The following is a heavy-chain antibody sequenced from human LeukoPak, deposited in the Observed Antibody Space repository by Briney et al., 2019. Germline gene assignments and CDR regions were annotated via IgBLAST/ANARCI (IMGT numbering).Heavy chain of an antibody. Sequence: SETLSLTCDVSGGSISSSNLWSWVRQPPGKGLEWIGEIYHSGSTSYNPSLKSRVTISVDKSKNQFSLKLSSVTAADTAVYFCARDDFVDTAMVRLYYWGQGTLVTVSS. V-gene: IGHV4-4*02. CDR3: ARDDFVDTAMVRLYY. D-gene: IGHD5-18*01. J-gene: IGHJ4*02. CDR2: IYHSGST. CDR1: GGSISSSNL.